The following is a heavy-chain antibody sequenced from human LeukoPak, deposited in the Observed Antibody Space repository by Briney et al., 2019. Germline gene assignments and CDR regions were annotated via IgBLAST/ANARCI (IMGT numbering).Heavy chain of an antibody. CDR3: ARGWAGSYLTHFDY. D-gene: IGHD1-26*01. CDR1: GGSISSSSYY. J-gene: IGHJ4*02. CDR2: IYTSGST. V-gene: IGHV4-61*02. Sequence: SETLSLTCTVSGGSISSSSYYWSWIRQPAGKGLEWTGRIYTSGSTNYNPSLKSRVTMSVHTSKNQFSLQLSSVTAADTAVYYCARGWAGSYLTHFDYWGQGTLVTVSS.